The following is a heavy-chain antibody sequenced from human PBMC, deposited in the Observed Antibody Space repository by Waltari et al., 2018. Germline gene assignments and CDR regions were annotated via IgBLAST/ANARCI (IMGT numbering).Heavy chain of an antibody. CDR1: GYTLTELS. D-gene: IGHD2-2*01. CDR3: ATGYCSSTSCYQIDY. CDR2: LCPEEGEA. J-gene: IGHJ4*02. V-gene: IGHV1-24*01. Sequence: QVQLVQSGAEVKKPGASVKVSCKVSGYTLTELSMHWVRQAPGKGLEWMGGLCPEEGEAIYAQKFQGRVTMTDDTSTDTAYMELSSLRSEDTAVYYCATGYCSSTSCYQIDYWGQGTLVTVSS.